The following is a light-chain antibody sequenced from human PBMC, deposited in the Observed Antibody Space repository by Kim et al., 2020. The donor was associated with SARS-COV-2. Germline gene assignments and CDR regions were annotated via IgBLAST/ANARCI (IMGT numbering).Light chain of an antibody. J-gene: IGLJ3*02. CDR2: EVT. V-gene: IGLV2-23*02. CDR1: SSDVGTYDL. Sequence: QSVLTQPASVSGSPGQSITISCSGTSSDVGTYDLVSWYQQHPGKVPKLMICEVTKRPSGVSNRFSGSKTGNSASLTISGLQAEDEADYYCCSYAGSQSWVFGGGTQLTVL. CDR3: CSYAGSQSWV.